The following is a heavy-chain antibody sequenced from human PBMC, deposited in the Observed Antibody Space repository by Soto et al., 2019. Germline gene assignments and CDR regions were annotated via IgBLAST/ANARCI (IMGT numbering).Heavy chain of an antibody. CDR2: IYYSGST. Sequence: SETLSLTCTVSGGSISSGGYYWSWIRQHPGKGLEWIGYIYYSGSTYYNPSLKSRVTISVDTSKNQFSLKLSSVTAADTAVYYCARARDWNYAYFDYWGQGTLVTVSS. J-gene: IGHJ4*02. CDR3: ARARDWNYAYFDY. V-gene: IGHV4-31*03. CDR1: GGSISSGGYY. D-gene: IGHD1-7*01.